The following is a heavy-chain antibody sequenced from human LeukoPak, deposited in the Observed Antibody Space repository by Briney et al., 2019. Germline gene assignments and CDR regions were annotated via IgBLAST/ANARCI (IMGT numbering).Heavy chain of an antibody. Sequence: SETQSLTCAVYGGSFSGYYWSWIRQPPGKGLEWIGEINHSGSTNYNPSLKSRVTISVDTSKNRFSLKLSSVTAADTAVYYCARGGRSIYYAFWSGYRRPFDYWGQGTLVTVSS. V-gene: IGHV4-34*01. D-gene: IGHD3-3*01. J-gene: IGHJ4*02. CDR3: ARGGRSIYYAFWSGYRRPFDY. CDR1: GGSFSGYY. CDR2: INHSGST.